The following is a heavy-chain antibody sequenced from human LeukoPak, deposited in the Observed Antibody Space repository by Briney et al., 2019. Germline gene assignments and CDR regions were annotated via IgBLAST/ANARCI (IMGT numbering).Heavy chain of an antibody. V-gene: IGHV3-33*06. CDR2: IWYDGSNK. CDR3: AKAPIAMTGSFFEY. J-gene: IGHJ4*02. CDR1: GFTFGSYD. Sequence: PGRSLRLSCAASGFTFGSYDMHWVRQAPGKGLEWVAVIWYDGSNKYYADSVKGRFTISRDNSKNTLYLQMNSLRAEDTAVFYCAKAPIAMTGSFFEYWGLGTLVTVSS. D-gene: IGHD6-19*01.